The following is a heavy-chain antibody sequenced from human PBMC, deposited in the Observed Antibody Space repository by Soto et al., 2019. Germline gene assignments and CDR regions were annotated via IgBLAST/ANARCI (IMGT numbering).Heavy chain of an antibody. Sequence: GESLKIPCNGSGYSFSTKWIGWVLQMPGKGLEWMGIIYPGDSDTRYSPSFEGQVAISADKSINTAYLQWSSLKASDTAMYYCARHSGIVTDGTEWGQGTLVTVS. CDR2: IYPGDSDT. D-gene: IGHD6-13*01. CDR3: ARHSGIVTDGTE. J-gene: IGHJ1*01. V-gene: IGHV5-51*01. CDR1: GYSFSTKW.